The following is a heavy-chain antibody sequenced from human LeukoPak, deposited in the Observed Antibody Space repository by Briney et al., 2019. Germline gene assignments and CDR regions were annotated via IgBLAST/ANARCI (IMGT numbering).Heavy chain of an antibody. Sequence: SETLSLTRKVSGYYISSGYYWGWIRQPPGKGLEWIGSIYYSGSTYYNQSLKSRDTISVDTSKNKFSLKLSSVTAADTALYYCAKYYMGISCNHGLDCWGQGTLVTVSS. V-gene: IGHV4-38-2*02. CDR3: AKYYMGISCNHGLDC. CDR2: IYYSGST. D-gene: IGHD3-10*01. CDR1: GYYISSGYY. J-gene: IGHJ4*02.